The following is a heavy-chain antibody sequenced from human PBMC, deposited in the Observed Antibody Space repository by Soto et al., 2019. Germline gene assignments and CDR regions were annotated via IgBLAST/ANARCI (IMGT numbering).Heavy chain of an antibody. CDR3: ARSIRGSWLQLGYFQH. CDR1: GYTFTGYY. CDR2: INPNSGGT. J-gene: IGHJ1*01. Sequence: ASVKVSCKASGYTFTGYYMHWVRQAPGQGLEWMGWINPNSGGTDYAQKFQGRVTMTRDTSISTAYMELSRLRSDDTAVYYCARSIRGSWLQLGYFQHWGQGTLVTVSS. D-gene: IGHD3-16*01. V-gene: IGHV1-2*02.